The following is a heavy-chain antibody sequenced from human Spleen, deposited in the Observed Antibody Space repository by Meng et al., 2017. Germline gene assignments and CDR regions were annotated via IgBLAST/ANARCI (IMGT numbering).Heavy chain of an antibody. CDR1: GDSVSSANYY. CDR2: IFYSGST. J-gene: IGHJ4*02. CDR3: ARAFCRGGGCYTFDY. V-gene: IGHV4-61*01. D-gene: IGHD2-15*01. Sequence: QVQLQGSGPGLVRPLETLSLTCTVSGDSVSSANYYWSWIRQPPGKELEWIGYIFYSGSTIYNPSLKSRVTMSVDTSKNQFSLNLSSVTAADTAVYYCARAFCRGGGCYTFDYWGQGTLVTVSS.